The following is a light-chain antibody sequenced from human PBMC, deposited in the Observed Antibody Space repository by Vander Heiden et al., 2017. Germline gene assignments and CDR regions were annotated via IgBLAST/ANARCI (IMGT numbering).Light chain of an antibody. CDR2: EVS. Sequence: QAALTQPASVPGPPGQSITISCTGPSGAISGYNYVSWYQHHPGKAPKLISYEVSNRPSGVSNRFAGATSGNTDSLTISGLQGEDEAEDDYYSYTDSITLDWVFGGGTKLTVL. CDR3: YSYTDSITLDWV. CDR1: SGAISGYNY. J-gene: IGLJ3*02. V-gene: IGLV2-14*01.